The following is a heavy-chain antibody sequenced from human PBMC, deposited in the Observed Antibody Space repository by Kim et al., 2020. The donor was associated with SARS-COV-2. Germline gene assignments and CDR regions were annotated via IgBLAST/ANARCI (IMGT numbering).Heavy chain of an antibody. J-gene: IGHJ4*02. CDR1: GFTFSSYA. CDR3: AKVMLRWELLGGSFDY. Sequence: GGSLRLSCAASGFTFSSYAMSWVRQAPGKGLEWVSAISGSGGSTYYADSVKGRFTISRDNSKNTLYLQMNSLRAEDTAVYYCAKVMLRWELLGGSFDYWGQGTLVTVSS. D-gene: IGHD1-26*01. CDR2: ISGSGGST. V-gene: IGHV3-23*01.